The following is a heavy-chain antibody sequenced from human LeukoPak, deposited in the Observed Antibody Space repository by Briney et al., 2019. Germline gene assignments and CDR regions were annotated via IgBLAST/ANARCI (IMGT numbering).Heavy chain of an antibody. J-gene: IGHJ3*01. Sequence: GGSLRLSCAASGFDLTTYAMTWVRQAPAKGLEWVSSIRIGGGGTYYADSVKGRFTISRDNSENTLHLQMNNLRVEDTAVYYCAKALRPLTADAFDFWGQGTMVTVSS. V-gene: IGHV3-23*01. CDR1: GFDLTTYA. CDR3: AKALRPLTADAFDF. CDR2: IRIGGGGT. D-gene: IGHD5/OR15-5a*01.